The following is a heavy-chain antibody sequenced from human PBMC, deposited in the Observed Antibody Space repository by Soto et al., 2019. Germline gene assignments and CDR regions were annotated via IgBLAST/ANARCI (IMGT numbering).Heavy chain of an antibody. CDR2: ISSSSSYI. V-gene: IGHV3-21*01. J-gene: IGHJ6*02. Sequence: GGSLRLSCAASGFTFSSYNMNWVRQAPGKGLVLVSFISSSSSYIYYAYSVKGRFTISRDNSKNTLYLQMNSLRAEDTALYYCARGYDFWSGYYYPYGMDVWGQGTTVTVSS. D-gene: IGHD3-3*01. CDR3: ARGYDFWSGYYYPYGMDV. CDR1: GFTFSSYN.